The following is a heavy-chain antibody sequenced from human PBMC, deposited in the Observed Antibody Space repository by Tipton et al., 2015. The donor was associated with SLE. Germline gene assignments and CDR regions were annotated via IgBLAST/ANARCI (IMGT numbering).Heavy chain of an antibody. CDR2: IYYRGNA. D-gene: IGHD3-22*01. CDR3: ARSDYYDSSGYYYFDS. Sequence: TLSLTCTVSTGSISSSSFYWGWIRQPPGKGLEWIGRIYYRGNAYYNPSLKSRVTISVDTSKNQFSLKLRSVTAADTAVYYCARSDYYDSSGYYYFDSWGQGTLVTGSS. CDR1: TGSISSSSFY. J-gene: IGHJ4*02. V-gene: IGHV4-39*01.